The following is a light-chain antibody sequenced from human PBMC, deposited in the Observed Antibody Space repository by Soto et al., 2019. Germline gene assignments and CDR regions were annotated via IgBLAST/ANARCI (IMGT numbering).Light chain of an antibody. V-gene: IGKV1-9*01. CDR1: QGISSY. Sequence: DIQLTQSPSFLSASVGDRVTITCRASQGISSYLTWYQQKPGKVPKLLIYAASTLQSGVPSRFSGSGSGTEFTLTISSLQPEDFANYYCQQLNSYPLTFGGGTKVEIK. J-gene: IGKJ4*01. CDR3: QQLNSYPLT. CDR2: AAS.